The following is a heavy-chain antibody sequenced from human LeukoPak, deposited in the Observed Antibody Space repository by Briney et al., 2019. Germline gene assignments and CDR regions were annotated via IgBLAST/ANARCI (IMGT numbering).Heavy chain of an antibody. J-gene: IGHJ5*02. V-gene: IGHV3-23*01. CDR2: IRGSGTNI. Sequence: GGSLRLSCAASGFTFSSYAMSWVRQTPGKGLEWVSSIRGSGTNIYYADSVKGRFTISRDNSKNTHYLQMNSLRAEDTAVYYCAKVVRYASGSRGWFDPWGQGTLVTVSS. D-gene: IGHD3-10*01. CDR3: AKVVRYASGSRGWFDP. CDR1: GFTFSSYA.